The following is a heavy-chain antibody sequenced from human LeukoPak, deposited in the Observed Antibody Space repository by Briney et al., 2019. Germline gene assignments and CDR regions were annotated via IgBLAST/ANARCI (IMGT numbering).Heavy chain of an antibody. CDR1: GFTYSTYG. CDR2: IWPDGSYK. V-gene: IGHV3-33*01. Sequence: PGRSLRLSCATSGFTYSTYGIHWVRQAPGKGLEWVAAIWPDGSYKYYADSVNGRFTISRDNSKNTVYLQMNTLRDEDTAVYYCARAVGPFDYWGQGTLVTVSS. CDR3: ARAVGPFDY. J-gene: IGHJ4*02. D-gene: IGHD3-16*01.